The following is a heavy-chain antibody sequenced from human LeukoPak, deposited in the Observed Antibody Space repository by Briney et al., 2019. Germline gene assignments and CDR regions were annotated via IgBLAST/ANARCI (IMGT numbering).Heavy chain of an antibody. D-gene: IGHD5-18*01. J-gene: IGHJ3*02. Sequence: SETLSLTCAVYGGSFSGYYWSWIRQPPGKGLEWIGEINHSGSTYYNPSLKSRVTISVDTSKNQFSLKLSSVTAADTAVYYCARSEYSYGADAFDIWGQGTMVTVSS. V-gene: IGHV4-34*01. CDR3: ARSEYSYGADAFDI. CDR2: INHSGST. CDR1: GGSFSGYY.